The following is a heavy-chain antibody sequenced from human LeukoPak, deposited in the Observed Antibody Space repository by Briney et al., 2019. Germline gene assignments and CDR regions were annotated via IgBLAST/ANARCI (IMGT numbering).Heavy chain of an antibody. V-gene: IGHV1-2*02. CDR3: ARSGSVLRYFDWLLPQFDY. Sequence: ASVKVSCKASGYTFTGYYMHWVRQAPGQGLEWMGWINPNSGGTNYAQKFQGRVTMTRDTSISTAYMELSGLRSDDTAVYYCARSGSVLRYFDWLLPQFDYWGQGTLVTVSS. CDR2: INPNSGGT. J-gene: IGHJ4*02. D-gene: IGHD3-9*01. CDR1: GYTFTGYY.